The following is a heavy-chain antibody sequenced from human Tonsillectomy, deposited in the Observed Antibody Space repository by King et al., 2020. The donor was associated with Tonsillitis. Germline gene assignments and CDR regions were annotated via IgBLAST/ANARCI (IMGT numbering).Heavy chain of an antibody. CDR2: IRGSGGST. Sequence: VQLVESGGGLVQPGGSLRLSCAASGFTFSSYAMSWVRQAPGKGLEWVSAIRGSGGSTYDAESGKGRFTISSDNSKNKLPLQRNSRRAEDTAVYYCAKDVAVAGGVLYFDYWGQGTLVTVSS. D-gene: IGHD6-19*01. J-gene: IGHJ4*02. CDR3: AKDVAVAGGVLYFDY. V-gene: IGHV3-23*04. CDR1: GFTFSSYA.